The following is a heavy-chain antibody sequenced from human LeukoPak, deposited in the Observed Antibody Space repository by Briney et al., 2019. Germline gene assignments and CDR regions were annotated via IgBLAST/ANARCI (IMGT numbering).Heavy chain of an antibody. V-gene: IGHV3-48*03. CDR1: GFTFSSYE. CDR3: AREGSSSWTLSLYYYYYYMDV. CDR2: ISSSGSTI. Sequence: SGGSLRLSCAASGFTFSSYEMNWVRQAPGKGLEWVSYISSSGSTIYYADSVKGRFTISRDNAKNSLYLQMNSLRAEDTAVYYCAREGSSSWTLSLYYYYYYMDVWGKGTTVTVSS. J-gene: IGHJ6*03. D-gene: IGHD6-13*01.